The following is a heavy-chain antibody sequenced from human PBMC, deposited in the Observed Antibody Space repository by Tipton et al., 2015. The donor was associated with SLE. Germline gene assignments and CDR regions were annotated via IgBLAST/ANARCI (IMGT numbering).Heavy chain of an antibody. D-gene: IGHD3-3*01. CDR2: IYTSGST. J-gene: IGHJ4*02. CDR3: ARGRTIFGVPSTDY. CDR1: GGSISSGSYY. V-gene: IGHV4-61*02. Sequence: TLSLTCTVSGGSISSGSYYWSWIRQPAGKGLEWIGRIYTSGSTKYNPSLKSRATISVDTSKNQFTLKLSSVTAADTAVYYCARGRTIFGVPSTDYWGQGTLVTVSS.